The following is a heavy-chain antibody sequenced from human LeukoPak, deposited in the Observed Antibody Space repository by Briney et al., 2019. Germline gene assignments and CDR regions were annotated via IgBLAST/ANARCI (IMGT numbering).Heavy chain of an antibody. CDR2: IKQDGSEK. J-gene: IGHJ4*02. CDR3: ARVELLWFGELLYQDY. D-gene: IGHD3-10*01. Sequence: GGSLRLSCAASGFAFSSYWMSWVRQAPGKGLEWVANIKQDGSEKYYVDSVKGRFTISRDNAKNSLYLQMNSLRAEDTAVYYCARVELLWFGELLYQDYWGQGTLVTVSS. CDR1: GFAFSSYW. V-gene: IGHV3-7*01.